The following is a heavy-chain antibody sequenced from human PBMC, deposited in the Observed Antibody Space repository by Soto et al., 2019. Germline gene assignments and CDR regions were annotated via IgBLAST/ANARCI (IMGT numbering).Heavy chain of an antibody. D-gene: IGHD6-19*01. CDR1: GFTFSSYA. V-gene: IGHV3-30-3*01. Sequence: LRLSCAASGFTFSSYAMHWVRQAPGKGLEWVAVISYDGSNKYYADSVKGRFTISRDNSKNTLSLQMNSLRAEDTAVYYCARDLLVAGTRYFDYWGQGTLVTVSS. J-gene: IGHJ4*02. CDR3: ARDLLVAGTRYFDY. CDR2: ISYDGSNK.